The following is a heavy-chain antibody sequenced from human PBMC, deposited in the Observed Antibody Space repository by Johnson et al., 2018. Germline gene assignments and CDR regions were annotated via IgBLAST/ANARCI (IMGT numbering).Heavy chain of an antibody. J-gene: IGHJ6*02. CDR1: GFTFSSYG. CDR3: ARGGSGSYYTTPHYYGMDV. Sequence: EVQLVETGGGLVQPGGSLRLSCAASGFTFSSYGMHWVRKAPGKGLEWVANIKEDGSEKYYVDSVKGGFAITRDNAKNSLYLQMNSLRDADTAVYYCARGGSGSYYTTPHYYGMDVWGQGTTVTVSS. D-gene: IGHD3-10*01. V-gene: IGHV3-7*04. CDR2: IKEDGSEK.